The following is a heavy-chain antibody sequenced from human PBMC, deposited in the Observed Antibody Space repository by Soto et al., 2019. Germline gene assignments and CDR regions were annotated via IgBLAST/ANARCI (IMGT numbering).Heavy chain of an antibody. CDR3: ARFSPYDTGFDH. V-gene: IGHV4-31*03. Sequence: SETLSLTCTVSGGSISSGGYYWSWVRQHPGKGLEWIGHIYDNGDTYYNPSLQSRVTISVDTSKSQFSVKLTSVTAADTAVYYCARFSPYDTGFDHWGQGTLVTVSS. J-gene: IGHJ4*02. D-gene: IGHD3-9*01. CDR1: GGSISSGGYY. CDR2: IYDNGDT.